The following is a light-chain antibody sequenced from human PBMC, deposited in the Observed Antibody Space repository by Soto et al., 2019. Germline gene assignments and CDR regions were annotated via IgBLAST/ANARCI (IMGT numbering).Light chain of an antibody. Sequence: DIQMTQSPSSLSASVGDRVTITCRASQSISSYLNWYQQKPGKAPRLLIYAASSLQSVVSSRFRVSVSGTDFILIISSLQPADFAIYYCQQSYTNPYIFGQGTKLEIK. J-gene: IGKJ2*01. CDR3: QQSYTNPYI. V-gene: IGKV1-39*01. CDR1: QSISSY. CDR2: AAS.